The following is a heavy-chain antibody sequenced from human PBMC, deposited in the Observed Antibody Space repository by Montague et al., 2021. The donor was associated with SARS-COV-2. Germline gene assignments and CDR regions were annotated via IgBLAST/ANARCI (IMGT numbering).Heavy chain of an antibody. Sequence: SETLSLTCSVSGEPISGSFWNWIRQPAGKGLEWIGRIYASGGTDYNPSLKSRVTMSVDTSKNQFSLKVSSVTAADTAVYYCARDYGDYSYYYGLDVWGQGTTVTVSS. CDR3: ARDYGDYSYYYGLDV. V-gene: IGHV4-4*07. CDR1: GEPISGSF. CDR2: IYASGGT. J-gene: IGHJ6*02. D-gene: IGHD4-17*01.